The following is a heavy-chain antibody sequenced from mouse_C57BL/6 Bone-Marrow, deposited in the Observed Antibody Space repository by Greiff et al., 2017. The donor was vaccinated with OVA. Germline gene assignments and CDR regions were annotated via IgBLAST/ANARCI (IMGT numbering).Heavy chain of an antibody. J-gene: IGHJ2*01. Sequence: LEESGAELARPGASVKLSCKASGYTFTSYGISWVKQRTGQGLEWIGEIYPRSGNTYYNEKFKGKATLTADKSSSTAYMELRSLTSEDSAVYFCARRDYYVGYWGQGTTLTVSS. CDR1: GYTFTSYG. CDR2: IYPRSGNT. CDR3: ARRDYYVGY. V-gene: IGHV1-81*01.